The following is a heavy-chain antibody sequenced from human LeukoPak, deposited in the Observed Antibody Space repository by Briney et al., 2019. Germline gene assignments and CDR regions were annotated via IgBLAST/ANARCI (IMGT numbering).Heavy chain of an antibody. Sequence: GGSLRLSCAASGFTFSSYAMSWVRQAPGKGLEWVSGIRGSGGGTYYAGSVKGRFTISRDNSKNTLYLQMNSLRAEDTAVYYCPGYDPLDYWGQGTLVTVSS. V-gene: IGHV3-23*01. CDR2: IRGSGGGT. J-gene: IGHJ4*02. D-gene: IGHD3-22*01. CDR1: GFTFSSYA. CDR3: PGYDPLDY.